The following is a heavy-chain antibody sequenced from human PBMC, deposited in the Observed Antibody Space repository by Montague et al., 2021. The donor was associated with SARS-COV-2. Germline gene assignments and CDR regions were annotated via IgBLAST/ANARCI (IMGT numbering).Heavy chain of an antibody. J-gene: IGHJ4*02. Sequence: SLRLSCAASGFTFKTFWMSWVRQAPGKGLEWVANIKEDGSEKKYADSVKGRFTISRDNAKKSLYLQMNCLRAEDTAVYYCARDNMAPSKTAIVVVIATFDYWGQGTVVTVSS. V-gene: IGHV3-7*01. CDR2: IKEDGSEK. CDR1: GFTFKTFW. D-gene: IGHD3-22*01. CDR3: ARDNMAPSKTAIVVVIATFDY.